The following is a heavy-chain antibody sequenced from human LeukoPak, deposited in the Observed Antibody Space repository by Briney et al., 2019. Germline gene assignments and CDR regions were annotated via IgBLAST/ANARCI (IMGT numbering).Heavy chain of an antibody. Sequence: SETLSLTCTVSGGSISSYYWSWIRQPPGKGLEWIGYIYYSGSTNYNPSLKSRVTISVDTSKNQFSLKLSSVTAADTAVYYCASLDEYCSSTSCYLTTFDYWGQGTLVTVSS. J-gene: IGHJ4*02. V-gene: IGHV4-59*01. D-gene: IGHD2-2*01. CDR1: GGSISSYY. CDR3: ASLDEYCSSTSCYLTTFDY. CDR2: IYYSGST.